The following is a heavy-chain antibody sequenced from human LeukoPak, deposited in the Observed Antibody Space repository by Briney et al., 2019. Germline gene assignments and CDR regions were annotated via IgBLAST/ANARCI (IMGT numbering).Heavy chain of an antibody. D-gene: IGHD6-13*01. Sequence: GGSLRLSCAASGFTVSSNYMSWVRQAPGKGLEWVSVIYSGGSTYYADSVKGRFTISRDNSKNTLYLQMNSLRAEDTAVYYCASGTVAAAGTLDYWGQGTLVTVSS. CDR1: GFTVSSNY. CDR3: ASGTVAAAGTLDY. J-gene: IGHJ4*02. V-gene: IGHV3-66*01. CDR2: IYSGGST.